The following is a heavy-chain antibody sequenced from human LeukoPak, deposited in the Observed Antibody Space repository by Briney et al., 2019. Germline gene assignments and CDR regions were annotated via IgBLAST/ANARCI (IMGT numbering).Heavy chain of an antibody. CDR2: IIPIFGTA. CDR3: AALFGVVNYWFAP. D-gene: IGHD3-3*01. Sequence: ASVKVSCKASGGTFSNYAISWVRQAPGQGLEWMGGIIPIFGTANYAQKFQGRVTITTDESTSTAYMELSSLRSEDTAVYYCAALFGVVNYWFAPWGQGTLVTVSS. CDR1: GGTFSNYA. J-gene: IGHJ5*02. V-gene: IGHV1-69*05.